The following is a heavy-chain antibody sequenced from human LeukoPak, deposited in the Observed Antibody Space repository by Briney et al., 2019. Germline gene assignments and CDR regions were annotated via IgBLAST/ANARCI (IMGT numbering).Heavy chain of an antibody. CDR1: GGSISSSSYY. V-gene: IGHV4-39*01. Sequence: SETLSLTCTVSGGSISSSSYYWGWIRQPPGKGLEWIGSIYYSGSTYYNPSLKSRVTISVDTSKNQFSLKLSSVTAADTAVYYCARHHTGRLGSYYSLYFDYWGQGTLVTVSS. J-gene: IGHJ4*02. CDR2: IYYSGST. D-gene: IGHD3-10*01. CDR3: ARHHTGRLGSYYSLYFDY.